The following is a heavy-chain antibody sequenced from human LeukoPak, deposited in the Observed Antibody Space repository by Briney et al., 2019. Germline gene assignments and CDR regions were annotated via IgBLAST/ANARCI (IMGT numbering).Heavy chain of an antibody. V-gene: IGHV4-59*01. CDR3: ARGEDYYDSSGHFDY. D-gene: IGHD3-22*01. CDR2: IYYSGST. J-gene: IGHJ4*02. CDR1: GGSISSYY. Sequence: SETLSLTCTVSGGSISSYYWSWIRQPPGQGLEWIGYIYYSGSTNYNPSLKSRVTISVDTSKNQFSLKLSSVTAADTAVYYCARGEDYYDSSGHFDYWGQGTLVTVSS.